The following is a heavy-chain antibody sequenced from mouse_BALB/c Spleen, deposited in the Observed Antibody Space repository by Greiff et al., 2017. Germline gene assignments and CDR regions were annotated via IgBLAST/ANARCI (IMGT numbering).Heavy chain of an antibody. D-gene: IGHD1-2*01. CDR3: AREGDYGYVGAMDY. J-gene: IGHJ4*01. V-gene: IGHV2-9*02. Sequence: QVQLKESGPGLVAPSQSLSITCTVSGFSLTSYGVHWVRQPPGKGLEWLGVIWAGGSTNYNSALMSRLSISKDNSKSQVFLKMNSLQTDDTAMYYCAREGDYGYVGAMDYWGQGTSVTVSS. CDR2: IWAGGST. CDR1: GFSLTSYG.